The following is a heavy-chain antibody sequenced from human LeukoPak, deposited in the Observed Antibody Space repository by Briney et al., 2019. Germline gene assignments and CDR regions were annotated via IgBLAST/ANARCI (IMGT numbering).Heavy chain of an antibody. Sequence: GGSLRLSSAASGFTFSGSGMHWVRQAPGKGLEWVAFIRYHGSDKFYADSVKGRFTISRDNSKNTLYLQMNSLRPEDTSVYYCARSPTSWYFDYWGQGTLVTVSS. J-gene: IGHJ4*02. D-gene: IGHD2-2*01. V-gene: IGHV3-30*02. CDR1: GFTFSGSG. CDR3: ARSPTSWYFDY. CDR2: IRYHGSDK.